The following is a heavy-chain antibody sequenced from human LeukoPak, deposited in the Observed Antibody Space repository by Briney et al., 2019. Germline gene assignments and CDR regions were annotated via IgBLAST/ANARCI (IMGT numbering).Heavy chain of an antibody. D-gene: IGHD6-6*01. CDR3: DPHDSSSPF. J-gene: IGHJ4*02. V-gene: IGHV3-30-3*01. CDR2: ISSDGSNK. Sequence: GGSLRLSCAASGLTFSIYAMHWVRQAPGKGLEWVAFISSDGSNKYYADSVKGRFTVSRDNSKNTLYLQMNSLRDEDTAVYYCDPHDSSSPFWGQGTLVTVSS. CDR1: GLTFSIYA.